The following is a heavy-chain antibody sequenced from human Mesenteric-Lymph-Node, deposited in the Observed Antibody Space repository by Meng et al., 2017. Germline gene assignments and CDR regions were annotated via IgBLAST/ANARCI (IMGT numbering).Heavy chain of an antibody. D-gene: IGHD2-8*02. CDR3: ARRPTGIDY. V-gene: IGHV4-34*12. CDR2: IIHGGSP. J-gene: IGHJ4*02. Sequence: QVHLREGGAGLLKPSETLSLTCAVKGGSLSGAYWNWIRQPPGKGLEWIGEIIHGGSPSYNPSLKSRVTISIDTSKNQLSLMLSSVTAADTAVYYCARRPTGIDYWGQGTLVTVSS. CDR1: GGSLSGAY.